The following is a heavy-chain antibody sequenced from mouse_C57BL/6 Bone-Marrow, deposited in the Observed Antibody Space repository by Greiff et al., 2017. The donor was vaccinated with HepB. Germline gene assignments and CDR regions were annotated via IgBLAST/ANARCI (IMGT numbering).Heavy chain of an antibody. CDR1: GFSLTSYG. Sequence: VKLQESGPGLVAPSQSLYITCTVSGFSLTSYGVDWVRQPPGKGLEWLGVIWGGGSTNYISALMSRLSFSQDNSKNQVFLKMNSLQTDDTAMYYCAKLNWDGSYWGQGTLVTVSA. D-gene: IGHD4-1*02. V-gene: IGHV2-9*01. J-gene: IGHJ3*01. CDR3: AKLNWDGSY. CDR2: IWGGGST.